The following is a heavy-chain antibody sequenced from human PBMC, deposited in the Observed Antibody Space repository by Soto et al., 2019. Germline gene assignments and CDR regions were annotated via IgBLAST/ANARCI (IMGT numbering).Heavy chain of an antibody. CDR2: ISYDGSNK. D-gene: IGHD3-10*01. V-gene: IGHV3-30*18. Sequence: QVQLVESGGGVVQPGRSLRLSCAASGFTFSSYGMHWVRQAPGKGLEWVAVISYDGSNKYYADSVKGRFTISRDNSKDTLYLQMNSLRAEDTAVYYCAKATTWFGESPPDYYGMDVWGQGTTVTVSS. CDR1: GFTFSSYG. CDR3: AKATTWFGESPPDYYGMDV. J-gene: IGHJ6*02.